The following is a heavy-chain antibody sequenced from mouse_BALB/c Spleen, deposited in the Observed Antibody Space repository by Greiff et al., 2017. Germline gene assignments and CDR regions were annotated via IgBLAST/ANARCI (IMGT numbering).Heavy chain of an antibody. V-gene: IGHV5-6-3*01. CDR2: INSNGGST. CDR3: ARDRRYCAMDD. J-gene: IGHJ4*01. Sequence: DVQLVESGGGLVQPGGSLKLSCAASGFTFSSYGMSWVRQTPDKRLELVATINSNGGSTYYPDSVRGRFTISRDNAKNTLYLQMSSLKSEDTAMYYCARDRRYCAMDDWGQGTSVTVSS. CDR1: GFTFSSYG.